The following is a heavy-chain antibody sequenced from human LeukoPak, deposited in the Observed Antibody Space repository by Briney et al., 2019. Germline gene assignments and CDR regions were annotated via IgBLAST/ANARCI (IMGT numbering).Heavy chain of an antibody. J-gene: IGHJ5*02. CDR3: TRVNLRGSKYNWFDP. D-gene: IGHD4-4*01. CDR1: GGTLRTHI. V-gene: IGHV1-69*08. CDR2: ITPIIDTT. Sequence: VASVKLSCKTSGGTLRTHIFSWVRQAPGQGLEWMGRITPIIDTTKYAQRFQGRVTITADPYTDTVYMEMRNLRSDDTAIYYCTRVNLRGSKYNWFDPWGQGTRVTVSS.